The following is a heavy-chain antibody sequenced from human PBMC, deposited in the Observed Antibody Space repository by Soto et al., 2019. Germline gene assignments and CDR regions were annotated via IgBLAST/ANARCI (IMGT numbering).Heavy chain of an antibody. V-gene: IGHV1-18*01. CDR3: ARDNVVVPAAPDAFDI. Sequence: ASVKVSCKASVYTFTSYGISWVRQAPGQGLEWMGWISAYNGNTNYAQKLQGRVTMTTDTSTSTAYMELRSLRSDDTAVYYCARDNVVVPAAPDAFDIWGQGIMVTVSS. CDR1: VYTFTSYG. J-gene: IGHJ3*02. D-gene: IGHD2-2*01. CDR2: ISAYNGNT.